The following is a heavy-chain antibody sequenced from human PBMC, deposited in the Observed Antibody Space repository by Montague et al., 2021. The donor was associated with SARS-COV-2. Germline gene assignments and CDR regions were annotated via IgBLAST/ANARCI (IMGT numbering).Heavy chain of an antibody. D-gene: IGHD2/OR15-2a*01. Sequence: SETLSLTCTVSGGSISNYYWSWIRQPPGKGLEWIGYISSSGGTNYNPSLKSRVTISVDTSKIQFSLRLSSVTSADTAVYYCARDNPSSRRLPMTKGDYYYGMDVWGQGTTVTVSS. CDR1: GGSISNYY. J-gene: IGHJ6*02. CDR3: ARDNPSSRRLPMTKGDYYYGMDV. CDR2: ISSSGGT. V-gene: IGHV4-59*01.